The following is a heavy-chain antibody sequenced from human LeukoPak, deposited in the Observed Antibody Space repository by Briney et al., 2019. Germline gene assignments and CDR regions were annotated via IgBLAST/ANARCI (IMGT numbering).Heavy chain of an antibody. V-gene: IGHV1-69*04. Sequence: SVKVSCKASGGTFSSYAISWVRQAPGQGLEWMGRIIPILGIANYAQKFQGRVTITADKSTSTAYMELSSLRSEDTAVYYCARLTYYYDSSGYYQPWGQGTLVTVSS. D-gene: IGHD3-22*01. J-gene: IGHJ5*02. CDR1: GGTFSSYA. CDR3: ARLTYYYDSSGYYQP. CDR2: IIPILGIA.